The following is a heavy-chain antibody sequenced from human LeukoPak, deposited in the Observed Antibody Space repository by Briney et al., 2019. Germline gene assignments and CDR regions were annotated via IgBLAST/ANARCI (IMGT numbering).Heavy chain of an antibody. CDR2: ISSSSSYI. J-gene: IGHJ4*02. CDR3: ARGERYCSSTSCYNGYDLFDY. Sequence: PGRSLRLSCAASGFTFSSYSMNWVRQAPGKGLEWVSSISSSSSYIYYADSVKGRFTISRDNAKNSLYLQMNSLRAEDTAVYYCARGERYCSSTSCYNGYDLFDYRGQGTLVTVSP. D-gene: IGHD2-2*01. V-gene: IGHV3-21*01. CDR1: GFTFSSYS.